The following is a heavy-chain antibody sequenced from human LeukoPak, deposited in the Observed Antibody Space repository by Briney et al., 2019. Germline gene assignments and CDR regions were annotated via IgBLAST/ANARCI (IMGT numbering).Heavy chain of an antibody. CDR1: GGSISSYY. D-gene: IGHD5-18*01. CDR2: IHYNEGT. Sequence: SETLSLTCTVSGGSISSYYWNWIRQPPGKGLEWIGYIHYNEGTKYNPSLKSRVTISVDTSKNQISLNLNSMTAADTAVYYCAREHYSYGFAYWGQGTLVTVSS. V-gene: IGHV4-59*01. CDR3: AREHYSYGFAY. J-gene: IGHJ4*02.